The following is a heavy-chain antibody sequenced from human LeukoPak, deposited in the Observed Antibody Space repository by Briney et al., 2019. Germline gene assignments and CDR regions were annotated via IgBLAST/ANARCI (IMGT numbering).Heavy chain of an antibody. CDR3: ARGGHYDILTGYKVFDY. D-gene: IGHD3-9*01. V-gene: IGHV3-30*02. Sequence: GGSLRLSCAASGFTFSAYGVHWVRQAPGKGLDWVAFIQYDGSNKYYADSVKGRFTISRDNSKNTLYLQMNSLRAEDTAIYYCARGGHYDILTGYKVFDYWGQGTLVTVSS. CDR1: GFTFSAYG. J-gene: IGHJ4*02. CDR2: IQYDGSNK.